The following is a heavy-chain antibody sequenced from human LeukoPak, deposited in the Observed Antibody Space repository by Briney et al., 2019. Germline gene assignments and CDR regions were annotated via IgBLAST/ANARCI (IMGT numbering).Heavy chain of an antibody. V-gene: IGHV4-4*07. D-gene: IGHD3-10*01. J-gene: IGHJ6*02. Sequence: PSETLSLTCSVSGRSISSYYWSWIRPPAGKGLAWIGCIYTSGSTNYNPSLKSRVTMSVVTSKNQFSLKLSSVTAADTAVYYCARARAPFYYGMDVWGQGTTVTVSS. CDR2: IYTSGST. CDR3: ARARAPFYYGMDV. CDR1: GRSISSYY.